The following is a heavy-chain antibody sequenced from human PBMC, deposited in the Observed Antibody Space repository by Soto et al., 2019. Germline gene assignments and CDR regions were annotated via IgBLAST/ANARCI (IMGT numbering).Heavy chain of an antibody. Sequence: QVQLVQSGAEVKKPGSSVKVSCKVSGGTFSGYAISWVRQAPGQGLEWMGGIIPIFGTENYAQKFQGRVTITADESTSTAYMELSSLRAEDTAVYYCARDPPLTTVTTCGMDILGQGTTVTVSS. CDR3: ARDPPLTTVTTCGMDI. CDR1: GGTFSGYA. CDR2: IIPIFGTE. V-gene: IGHV1-69*01. J-gene: IGHJ6*02. D-gene: IGHD4-4*01.